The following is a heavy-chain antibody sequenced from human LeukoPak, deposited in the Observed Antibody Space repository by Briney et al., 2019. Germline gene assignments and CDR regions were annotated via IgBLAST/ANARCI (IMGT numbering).Heavy chain of an antibody. J-gene: IGHJ4*02. CDR1: GFPFSDFS. CDR3: AKQSYARSLGE. Sequence: GGSLRLSCATSGFPFSDFSMTWVRPAPGNGLEWISSTNYGGTTTYYAESVKGRFTISGDNFKNALYLQMSSLRVEDTAIYYCAKQSYARSLGEGGPGTLVTVSS. D-gene: IGHD3-10*02. V-gene: IGHV3-23*01. CDR2: TNYGGTTT.